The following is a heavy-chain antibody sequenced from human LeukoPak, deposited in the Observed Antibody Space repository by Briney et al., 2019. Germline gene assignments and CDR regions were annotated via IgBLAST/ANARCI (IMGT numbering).Heavy chain of an antibody. CDR3: ARPLYDLNAFDI. J-gene: IGHJ3*02. CDR1: GGSISSSSYY. Sequence: PSETLSLTCSVSGGSISSSSYYWGWIRQPPGKGLEWIGSIYYSGSTYYSPSLKSRVTISVDTSKNQFSLKLSSVTAADTAVYYCARPLYDLNAFDIWGQGTMVTVSS. V-gene: IGHV4-39*01. CDR2: IYYSGST. D-gene: IGHD3-16*01.